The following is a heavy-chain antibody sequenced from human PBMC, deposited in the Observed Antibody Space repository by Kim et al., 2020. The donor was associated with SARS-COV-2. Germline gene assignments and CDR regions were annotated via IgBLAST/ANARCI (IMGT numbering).Heavy chain of an antibody. Sequence: SETLSLTCTVSGGSISSGGYYWSWIRQHPGKGLEWIGYIYYSGSTYYNPSLKSRVTISVDTSKNQFSLKLSSVTAADTAVYYCARDQSRFGEFHFDYWGQGTLVPVSS. D-gene: IGHD3-10*01. CDR3: ARDQSRFGEFHFDY. CDR2: IYYSGST. CDR1: GGSISSGGYY. V-gene: IGHV4-31*03. J-gene: IGHJ4*02.